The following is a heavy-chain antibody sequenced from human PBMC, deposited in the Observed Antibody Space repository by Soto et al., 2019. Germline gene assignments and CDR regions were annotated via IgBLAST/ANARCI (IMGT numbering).Heavy chain of an antibody. CDR3: AKDKPAYYYDSSGPGVDY. CDR1: GFTFSSYG. J-gene: IGHJ4*02. CDR2: ISYDGSNK. D-gene: IGHD3-22*01. V-gene: IGHV3-30*18. Sequence: GGSLRLSCAASGFTFSSYGMHWVRQAPGKGLEWVAVISYDGSNKYYADSVKGRFTISRDNSKNTLYLQMNSLRAEDTAVYYCAKDKPAYYYDSSGPGVDYWGQGTLVTVSS.